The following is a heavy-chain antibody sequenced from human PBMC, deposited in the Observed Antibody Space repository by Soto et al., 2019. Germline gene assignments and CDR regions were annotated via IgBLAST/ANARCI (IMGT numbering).Heavy chain of an antibody. CDR2: ISGSGGTT. V-gene: IGHV3-23*01. Sequence: EVQLLESGGGLVQPGRSLRLSCAASGFTFSNYAMSWVRQAPGQGLDWVSAISGSGGTTYYADSVKGRFTISRDNSKNTLFLEMNSRRAEAAAVYYCAKIFVVTGSNCGWPWYFHYWGQGTLVTVS. J-gene: IGHJ4*02. CDR3: AKIFVVTGSNCGWPWYFHY. D-gene: IGHD6-19*01. CDR1: GFTFSNYA.